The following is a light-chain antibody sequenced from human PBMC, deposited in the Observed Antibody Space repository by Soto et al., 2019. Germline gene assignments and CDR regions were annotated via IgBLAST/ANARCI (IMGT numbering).Light chain of an antibody. CDR2: KAS. V-gene: IGKV1-5*03. J-gene: IGKJ1*01. Sequence: IQMTGSAPPPPAWPGGGVAVTCRTSNSINIYLNLYQQKPGKAPKLLIYKASTLKSGVPSRFSGSGSGTEFTLTISSLQPDDFATYYCQNYNSYSEAFGQGTTVDIK. CDR1: NSINIY. CDR3: QNYNSYSEA.